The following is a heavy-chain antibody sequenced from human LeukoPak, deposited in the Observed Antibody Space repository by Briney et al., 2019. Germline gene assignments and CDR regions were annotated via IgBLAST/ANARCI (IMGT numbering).Heavy chain of an antibody. D-gene: IGHD5-18*01. CDR2: IYYSGST. CDR3: ARVGRGYSHSFDY. J-gene: IGHJ4*02. CDR1: GGSISSYY. Sequence: KPSETLSLTCTVSGGSISSYYWSWIRQPPGKGLEWIGYIYYSGSTNYNPSLKSRVTISVDTSKNQFSLKLSSVTAADTAVYYCARVGRGYSHSFDYWGQGTLVTVSS. V-gene: IGHV4-59*01.